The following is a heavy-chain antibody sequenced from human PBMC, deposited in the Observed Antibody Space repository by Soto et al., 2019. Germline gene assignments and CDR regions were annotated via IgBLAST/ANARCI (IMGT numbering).Heavy chain of an antibody. D-gene: IGHD4-4*01. CDR3: ARDPGHSNVILEY. CDR2: ISSSSSTI. Sequence: GGSLRLSCAASGFTFSSYSMNWVRQAPGKGLEWVSYISSSSSTIYYADSVKGRFTISRDNAKNMVYLQMSSLRAEDTALYYCARDPGHSNVILEYWGQGSLVTVSS. CDR1: GFTFSSYS. J-gene: IGHJ4*02. V-gene: IGHV3-48*04.